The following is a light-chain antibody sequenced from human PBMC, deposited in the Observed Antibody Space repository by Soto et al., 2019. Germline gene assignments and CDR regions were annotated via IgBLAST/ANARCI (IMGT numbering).Light chain of an antibody. CDR1: RSVSSN. Sequence: EIVMTQSPATLSVSPGERATLSCRASRSVSSNLAWYQQKPGQAPRLLIYGLSTRATGIPARFSGSGSGTEFTLTISSLQSEDFAIYYCQQYKNWPAITFGQGTRLEIK. CDR2: GLS. V-gene: IGKV3D-15*01. CDR3: QQYKNWPAIT. J-gene: IGKJ5*01.